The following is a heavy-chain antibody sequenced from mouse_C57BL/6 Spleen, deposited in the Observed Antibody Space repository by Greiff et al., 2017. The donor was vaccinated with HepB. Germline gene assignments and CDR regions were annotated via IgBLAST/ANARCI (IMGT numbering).Heavy chain of an antibody. CDR1: GFTFSSYA. CDR3: ARRWSYDYYEAMDY. J-gene: IGHJ4*01. V-gene: IGHV5-4*01. D-gene: IGHD1-1*01. CDR2: ISDGGSYT. Sequence: EVQGVESGGGLVKPGGSLKLSCAASGFTFSSYAMSWVRQNPEKRLEWVATISDGGSYTYYPDNVKGRFTISRDNAKNNLYLQMSHLKSEDTAMYYCARRWSYDYYEAMDYWGQGTSVTVSS.